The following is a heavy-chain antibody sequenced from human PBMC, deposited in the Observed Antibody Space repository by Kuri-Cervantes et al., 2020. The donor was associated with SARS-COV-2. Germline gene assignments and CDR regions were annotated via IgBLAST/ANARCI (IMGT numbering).Heavy chain of an antibody. CDR1: GYSISSGYY. CDR3: VRIPPGHITVFVVVIPAAFDV. D-gene: IGHD3-3*01. V-gene: IGHV4-38-2*01. Sequence: SEILCLTCAVSGYSISSGYYWGWTRQSPGKGLEWIGSMSHSGSNTYNPLLESRVTISVDTSKNHFSLMLPYVTAADTAVYYCVRIPPGHITVFVVVIPAAFDVWGRGTLVTVSS. CDR2: MSHSGSN. J-gene: IGHJ2*01.